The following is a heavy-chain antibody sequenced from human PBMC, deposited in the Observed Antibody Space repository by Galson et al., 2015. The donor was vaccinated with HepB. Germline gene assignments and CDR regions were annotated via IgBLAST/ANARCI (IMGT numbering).Heavy chain of an antibody. V-gene: IGHV1-69*04. CDR1: GGTFSSYT. CDR2: IIPILGIA. Sequence: SVKVSCKASGGTFSSYTISWVRQAPGQGLEWMGRIIPILGIANYAQKFQGRVTITADRSTSTAYMELSSLRSEDTAVYYCARDGRPDTVVTATSLHYYGMDVWGQGTTVTVSS. D-gene: IGHD4-23*01. J-gene: IGHJ6*02. CDR3: ARDGRPDTVVTATSLHYYGMDV.